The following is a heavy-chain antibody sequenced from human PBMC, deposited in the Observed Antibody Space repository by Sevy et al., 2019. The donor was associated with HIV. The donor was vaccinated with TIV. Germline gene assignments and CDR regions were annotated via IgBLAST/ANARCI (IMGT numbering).Heavy chain of an antibody. CDR2: ISYDGSNK. CDR1: GFTFSSYG. V-gene: IGHV3-30*18. J-gene: IGHJ6*02. Sequence: GGSLRLSCAASGFTFSSYGMHWVRQAPGKGLEWVAVISYDGSNKYYADSVKGRFTISRDNSKNTLYLQMNSLRAEDTAVYYCAKDQSRAPYYYYGMDVWGQGTTVTVSS. CDR3: AKDQSRAPYYYYGMDV.